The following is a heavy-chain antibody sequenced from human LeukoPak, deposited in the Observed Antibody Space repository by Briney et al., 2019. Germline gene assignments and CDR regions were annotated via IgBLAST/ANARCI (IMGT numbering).Heavy chain of an antibody. V-gene: IGHV4-39*01. D-gene: IGHD3-22*01. CDR2: IYYSGST. Sequence: SETLSLTCTVSGGSISSGGYYWSWIRQHPGKGLEWIGSIYYSGSTYYNPSLKSRVTISVDTSKNQFSLKLSSVTAADTAVYYCARPDYYDSSALGYWGQGTLVTVSS. CDR3: ARPDYYDSSALGY. J-gene: IGHJ4*02. CDR1: GGSISSGGYY.